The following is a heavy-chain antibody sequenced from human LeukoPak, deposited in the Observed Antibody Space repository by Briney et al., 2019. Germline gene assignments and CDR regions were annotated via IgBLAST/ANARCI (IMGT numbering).Heavy chain of an antibody. J-gene: IGHJ6*02. CDR1: GGSISSYY. CDR3: ARDRITYYDILTGHYYYYGMDV. CDR2: IYYSGST. D-gene: IGHD3-9*01. V-gene: IGHV4-59*01. Sequence: HSETLSLTCTVSGGSISSYYWSWIRQPPGKGLKWIGYIYYSGSTNYNPSLKSRVTISVDTSKNQFSLKLSSVTAADTAVYYCARDRITYYDILTGHYYYYGMDVWGQGPRSPSP.